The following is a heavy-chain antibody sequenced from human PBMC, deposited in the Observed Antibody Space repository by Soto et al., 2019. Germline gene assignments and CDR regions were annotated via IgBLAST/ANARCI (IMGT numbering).Heavy chain of an antibody. V-gene: IGHV3-48*02. Sequence: GGSLRLSCAASGFSFSTYDMNWVRQAPGKGLEWVSYISGGSSRIFYADSVKGRFTISRDNAKNSLYLQMNSLRDEDTGVYYCARVIYGGWSTIKDYYYYAMDVSGPGTTLTVS. CDR3: ARVIYGGWSTIKDYYYYAMDV. J-gene: IGHJ6*02. CDR1: GFSFSTYD. D-gene: IGHD5-12*01. CDR2: ISGGSSRI.